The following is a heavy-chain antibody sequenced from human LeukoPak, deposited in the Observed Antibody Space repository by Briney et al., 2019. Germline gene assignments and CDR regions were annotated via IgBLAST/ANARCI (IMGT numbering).Heavy chain of an antibody. J-gene: IGHJ6*02. CDR1: GYTFTSYA. D-gene: IGHD2-2*01. Sequence: ASVKVSCKASGYTFTSYAMHWVRQAPGQRLEWMGWINAGNGNTKYSQKFQGRVTTTRDTSASTAYMELSSLRSEDTAVYYCARAVMCSSTSCYFSYYYYGMDVWGQGTTVTVSS. CDR2: INAGNGNT. CDR3: ARAVMCSSTSCYFSYYYYGMDV. V-gene: IGHV1-3*01.